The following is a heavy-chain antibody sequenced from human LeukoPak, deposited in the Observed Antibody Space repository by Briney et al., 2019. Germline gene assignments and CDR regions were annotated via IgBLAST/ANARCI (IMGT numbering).Heavy chain of an antibody. CDR3: ARDRPLKAFTIAAAGTGGMDV. D-gene: IGHD6-13*01. V-gene: IGHV3-48*04. Sequence: PGGSLRLSCAASGFTFSSYSMNWVRQAPGKGLEWVSYISSSSSTIYYADSVKGRFTISRDNAKNSLYLQMNSLGAEDTAVYYCARDRPLKAFTIAAAGTGGMDVWGQGTTVTVSS. CDR2: ISSSSSTI. J-gene: IGHJ6*02. CDR1: GFTFSSYS.